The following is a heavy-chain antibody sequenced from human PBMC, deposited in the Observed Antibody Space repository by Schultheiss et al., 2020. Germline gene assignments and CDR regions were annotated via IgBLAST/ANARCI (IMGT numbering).Heavy chain of an antibody. V-gene: IGHV3-30*18. CDR1: GFTFSDYY. Sequence: GGSLRLSCAASGFTFSDYYMSWIRQAPGKGLEWVAVISYDGSNKYYADSVKGRFTISRDNAKNSLYLQMNSLRAEDTAVYYCAKDPTYYYDSSGYPSDYWGQGTLVTVSS. D-gene: IGHD3-22*01. CDR2: ISYDGSNK. CDR3: AKDPTYYYDSSGYPSDY. J-gene: IGHJ4*02.